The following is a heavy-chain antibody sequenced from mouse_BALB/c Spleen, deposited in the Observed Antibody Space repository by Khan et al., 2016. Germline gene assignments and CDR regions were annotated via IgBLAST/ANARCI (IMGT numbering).Heavy chain of an antibody. CDR3: ECSGNSDQPYYDFDY. D-gene: IGHD3-1*01. Sequence: QVQLQQPGAELVRPGASVRQPCKASGYSFTSYWMNWMKQRPGQGLEWIGMIHPSDSPTILNQKFKDKATLTVDKSSSTAYMQLTSPTFEDSAVLFCECSGNSDQPYYDFDYWGQGTAVTVSS. J-gene: IGHJ4*01. V-gene: IGHV1S82*01. CDR2: IHPSDSPT. CDR1: GYSFTSYW.